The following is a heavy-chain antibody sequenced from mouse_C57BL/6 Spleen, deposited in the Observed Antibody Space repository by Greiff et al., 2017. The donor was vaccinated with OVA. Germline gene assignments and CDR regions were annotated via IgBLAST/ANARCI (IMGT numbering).Heavy chain of an antibody. CDR1: GFTFSSYA. CDR3: TRVPFSRGYSDV. Sequence: EVKLMESGEGLVKPGGSLKLSCAASGFTFSSYAMSWVRQTPEKRLEWVAYISSGGDYIYYADTVKGRFTISRDNARNTLYLQMSSLKSEDTAMYYCTRVPFSRGYSDVWGTGTTVTVSS. J-gene: IGHJ1*03. V-gene: IGHV5-9-1*02. CDR2: ISSGGDYI.